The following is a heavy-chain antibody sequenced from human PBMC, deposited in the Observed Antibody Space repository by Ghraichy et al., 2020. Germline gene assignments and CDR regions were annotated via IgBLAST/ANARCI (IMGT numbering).Heavy chain of an antibody. CDR1: GGSISSRGYY. Sequence: SQTLSLTCTVSGGSISSRGYYWGWIRQPPEKGLESIGSIYYSGTTYYNPSLKSRVTMSVDTSKNQFSLRLTSLTAADTAVYYCARLPDPYYYGSGSYPPYYCDYWGQGTLVTVSS. CDR2: IYYSGTT. J-gene: IGHJ4*02. CDR3: ARLPDPYYYGSGSYPPYYCDY. V-gene: IGHV4-39*01. D-gene: IGHD3-10*01.